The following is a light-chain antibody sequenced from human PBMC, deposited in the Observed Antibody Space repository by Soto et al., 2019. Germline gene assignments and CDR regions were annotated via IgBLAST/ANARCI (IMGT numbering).Light chain of an antibody. V-gene: IGLV2-8*01. J-gene: IGLJ2*01. CDR2: EVS. Sequence: QSALTQPRSVSGSPGQSVAISCTGTSGDVGRYTYVSWYQQHPGKAPKLMIYEVSKRPSGVPDRFSGSKSGDTASLTVSGLQAEDEADYYCSSYGGYNNVIFGGGTKLTVL. CDR1: SGDVGRYTY. CDR3: SSYGGYNNVI.